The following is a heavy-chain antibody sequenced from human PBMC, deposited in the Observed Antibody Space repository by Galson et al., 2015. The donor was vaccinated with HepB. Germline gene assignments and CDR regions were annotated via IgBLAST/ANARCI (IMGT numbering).Heavy chain of an antibody. CDR3: ARDGPLGGYEYHVDYYYGMDV. D-gene: IGHD5-12*01. J-gene: IGHJ6*02. CDR1: GSTFSSYS. V-gene: IGHV3-21*01. Sequence: SLRLSCAASGSTFSSYSMNWVRQAPGKGLEWVSSISSSSSYIYYADSVKGRFTISRDNAKNSLYLQMNSLRAEDTAVYYCARDGPLGGYEYHVDYYYGMDVWGQGTTVTVSS. CDR2: ISSSSSYI.